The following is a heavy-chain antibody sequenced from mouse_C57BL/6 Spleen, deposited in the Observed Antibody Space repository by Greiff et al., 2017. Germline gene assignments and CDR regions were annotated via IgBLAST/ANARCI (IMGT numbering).Heavy chain of an antibody. J-gene: IGHJ3*01. CDR3: ARPWAFAY. CDR1: GFTFSDYG. Sequence: DVKVVESGGGLVKPGGSLKLSCAASGFTFSDYGMHWVRQAPEKGLEWVAYISSGSSTIYYADTVKGRFTISRDNAKNTLFLQMTSLRSEDTAMXYCARPWAFAYWGQGTLVTVSA. V-gene: IGHV5-17*01. D-gene: IGHD4-1*01. CDR2: ISSGSSTI.